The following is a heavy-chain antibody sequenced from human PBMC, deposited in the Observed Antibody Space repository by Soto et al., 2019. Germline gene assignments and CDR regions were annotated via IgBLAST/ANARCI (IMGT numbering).Heavy chain of an antibody. V-gene: IGHV4-30-4*01. CDR1: GGSISSGDYY. CDR2: IYYSGST. CDR3: ARGFTIFGVVITPRGMDV. D-gene: IGHD3-3*01. Sequence: SETLSLTCTVSGGSISSGDYYWSWIRQPPGKGLEWIGYIYYSGSTYYNPSLKSRVTISVDTSKNQFSLKLSSVTAADTAVYYCARGFTIFGVVITPRGMDVWGQGTTVTVSS. J-gene: IGHJ6*02.